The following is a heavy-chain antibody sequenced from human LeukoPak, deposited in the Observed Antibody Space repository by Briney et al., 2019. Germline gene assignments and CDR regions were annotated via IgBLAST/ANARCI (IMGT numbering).Heavy chain of an antibody. CDR2: ISYDGSNK. CDR1: GFTFSSYG. Sequence: GGSLRLSCAASGFTFSSYGMHWVRQAPGKGLEWVAVISYDGSNKYYADSVKGRFTIFRDNSKNTLYLQMNSLRAEDTAVYYCAKDAHLRYLDWLLEALDYWGQGTLVTVSS. CDR3: AKDAHLRYLDWLLEALDY. V-gene: IGHV3-30*18. D-gene: IGHD3-9*01. J-gene: IGHJ4*02.